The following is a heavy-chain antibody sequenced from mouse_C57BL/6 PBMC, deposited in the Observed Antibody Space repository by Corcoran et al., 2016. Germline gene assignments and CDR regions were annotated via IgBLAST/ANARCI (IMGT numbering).Heavy chain of an antibody. J-gene: IGHJ4*01. CDR1: GYTFTTYG. V-gene: IGHV9-3*01. Sequence: QIQLVQSGPELKKPGETVKISCKASGYTFTTYGMSWVKQAPGKGLKWMGWINTYSGVPTYADDFKGRFAFSLETSASTAYLQINNLKNEDTATYFCARPDYYAMDYWGQGTSVTVSS. CDR2: INTYSGVP. CDR3: ARPDYYAMDY.